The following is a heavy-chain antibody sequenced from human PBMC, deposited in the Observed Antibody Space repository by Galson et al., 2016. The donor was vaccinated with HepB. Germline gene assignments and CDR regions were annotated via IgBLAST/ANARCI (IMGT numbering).Heavy chain of an antibody. CDR3: ARAYFDFWSGINYYYYMDV. V-gene: IGHV1-18*04. CDR2: ISTYNANT. D-gene: IGHD3-3*01. CDR1: GYSFTSYG. Sequence: SVKVSCKASGYSFTSYGISWVRQAPGQGLEWMGWISTYNANTNYAQTLQGRVTMTTDTSTSTAYVELRRLTSDATAVYYCARAYFDFWSGINYYYYMDVWGKGTTVTVS. J-gene: IGHJ6*03.